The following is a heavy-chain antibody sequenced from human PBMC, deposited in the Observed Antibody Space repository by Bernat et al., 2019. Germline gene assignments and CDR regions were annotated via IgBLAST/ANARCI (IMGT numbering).Heavy chain of an antibody. Sequence: VQLVESGGGVVQPGRSLRLSCVASGFTFSDYSLHWVRQAPGKGLEWVAVVSYDGRNKYYADSVQARFIISRDDSENTLYLQMDSLKSEDTAVYYCVRDGAALYYYHGMDVWGRGTTVTDSS. CDR3: VRDGAALYYYHGMDV. CDR1: GFTFSDYS. CDR2: VSYDGRNK. D-gene: IGHD6-25*01. V-gene: IGHV3-30*04. J-gene: IGHJ6*02.